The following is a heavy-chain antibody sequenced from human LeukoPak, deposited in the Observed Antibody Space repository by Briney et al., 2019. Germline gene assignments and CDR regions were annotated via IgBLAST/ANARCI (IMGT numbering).Heavy chain of an antibody. V-gene: IGHV3-30*04. CDR2: ISYDGSNK. D-gene: IGHD5-18*01. CDR3: ARVDRGCTYGYNALDI. CDR1: GFTFSGYA. Sequence: GESLRLSCAASGFTFSGYAMHWVLQAPGKGLEWVAVISYDGSNKYYADSVKGRFTISRDNSKNTLYLQMNSLRAEDTAVYYCARVDRGCTYGYNALDIWGQGTMVTVSS. J-gene: IGHJ3*02.